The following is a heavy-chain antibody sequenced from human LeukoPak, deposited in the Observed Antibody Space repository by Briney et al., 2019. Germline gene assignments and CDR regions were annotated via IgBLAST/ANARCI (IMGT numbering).Heavy chain of an antibody. V-gene: IGHV4-31*03. CDR2: IYYSGST. Sequence: PSETLSLTCTVSGGSISSGGYYWSWIRQHPGKGLEWIGYIYYSGSTYYNPSLKSRVTISVDTSKNQFSLKLSSVTAADTAVYYCAREDYYDSSGYYYGAFDIWGQGTMVTVSS. J-gene: IGHJ3*02. CDR1: GGSISSGGYY. CDR3: AREDYYDSSGYYYGAFDI. D-gene: IGHD3-22*01.